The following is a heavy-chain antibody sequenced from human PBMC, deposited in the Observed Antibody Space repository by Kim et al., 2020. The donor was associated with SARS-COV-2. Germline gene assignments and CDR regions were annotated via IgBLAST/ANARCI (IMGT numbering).Heavy chain of an antibody. D-gene: IGHD2-15*01. CDR1: GFTFSTNW. J-gene: IGHJ4*02. CDR3: ARDRRYSLDY. CDR2: MKYEGTER. Sequence: GGSLRLSCVASGFTFSTNWRSWALQVQGKGLGRVAKMKYEGTERYYGSSVAGRFTISRDHAKNSLYLEMHSLSAEDTAVYYCARDRRYSLDYWGRGTLVTVSS. V-gene: IGHV3-7*01.